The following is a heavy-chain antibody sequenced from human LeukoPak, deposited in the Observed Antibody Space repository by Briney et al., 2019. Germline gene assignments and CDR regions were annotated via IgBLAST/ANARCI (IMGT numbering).Heavy chain of an antibody. CDR2: IYTSGST. V-gene: IGHV4-4*07. CDR3: ASPGAGRVAGILDY. D-gene: IGHD6-19*01. J-gene: IGHJ4*02. Sequence: SETLSLTCTVSGGSISSYYWSWIRQPAGKGLEWIGRIYTSGSTNYNPSLKSRVTISVDTSKNQFSLKLSSVTAADTAVYYCASPGAGRVAGILDYWGQGTLVTVSS. CDR1: GGSISSYY.